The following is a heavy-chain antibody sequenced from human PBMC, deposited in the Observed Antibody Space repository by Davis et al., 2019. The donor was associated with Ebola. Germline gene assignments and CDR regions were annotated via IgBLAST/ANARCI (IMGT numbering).Heavy chain of an antibody. Sequence: MPSETLSLTCTVSGGSISSSSHYWGWIRQPPGKGLEWIGSIFYSGSTYYNPSLKSRVTISVDTSKNQFSLKLSSVTAADTAVYYCARDLVYRGLDYWGQGTLVTVSS. CDR3: ARDLVYRGLDY. CDR2: IFYSGST. V-gene: IGHV4-39*07. J-gene: IGHJ4*02. CDR1: GGSISSSSHY. D-gene: IGHD2-2*02.